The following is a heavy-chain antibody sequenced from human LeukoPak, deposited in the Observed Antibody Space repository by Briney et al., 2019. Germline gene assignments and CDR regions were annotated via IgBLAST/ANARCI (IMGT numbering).Heavy chain of an antibody. J-gene: IGHJ4*02. CDR1: GFTFSSYA. Sequence: GGSLRLSCAASGFTFSSYAMSWVRQAPGKGLEYVSAISSNGGSTYYANSVKGRFTISRDNSKNTLYLQMGSLRAEDMAVYYCARGYSYGYAYWGQGTLVTVSS. CDR2: ISSNGGST. D-gene: IGHD5-18*01. V-gene: IGHV3-64*01. CDR3: ARGYSYGYAY.